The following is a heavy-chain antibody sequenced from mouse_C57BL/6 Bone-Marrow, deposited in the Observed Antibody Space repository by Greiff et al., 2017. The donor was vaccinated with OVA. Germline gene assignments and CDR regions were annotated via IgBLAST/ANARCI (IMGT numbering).Heavy chain of an antibody. J-gene: IGHJ1*03. CDR2: IDPEDGET. CDR1: GFNIKDYY. Sequence: EVQLQQSGAELVKPGASVKLSCTASGFNIKDYYMHWVKQRTEQGLEWIGRIDPEDGETKYAPKFPGKATITADTSSNTAYLQLSSLTSEDTAVYYCARSLYYGNYVWYFDVWGTGTTVTVSS. V-gene: IGHV14-2*01. CDR3: ARSLYYGNYVWYFDV. D-gene: IGHD2-1*01.